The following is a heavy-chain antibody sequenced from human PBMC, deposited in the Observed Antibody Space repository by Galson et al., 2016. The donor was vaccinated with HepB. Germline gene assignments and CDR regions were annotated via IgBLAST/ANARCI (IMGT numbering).Heavy chain of an antibody. J-gene: IGHJ4*02. CDR3: ARRFGNSLDY. CDR1: GYSFTGHW. Sequence: QSGAEVKKPGESLQISCKGSGYSFTGHWIVWVRQMPGKGLEWMGIVWPGDSYTRYSPSFQGQVTISADRSISTAYLQWSSLKAPDAAMYYCARRFGNSLDYWGQGTLVTVSS. D-gene: IGHD4-23*01. CDR2: VWPGDSYT. V-gene: IGHV5-51*01.